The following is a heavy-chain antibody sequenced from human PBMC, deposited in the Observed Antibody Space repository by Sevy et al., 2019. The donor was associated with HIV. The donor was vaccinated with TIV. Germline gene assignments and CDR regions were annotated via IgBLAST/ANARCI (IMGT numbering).Heavy chain of an antibody. D-gene: IGHD6-6*01. V-gene: IGHV3-66*01. CDR1: GFTVSSNY. CDR2: IYSGGIT. J-gene: IGHJ6*02. CDR3: ARSLRSSSPYYYGMDV. Sequence: GGSLRLSCAASGFTVSSNYMSWVRQAPGKGLEWVSVIYSGGITYYADSVKGRFTISRDNSKNTLYLQMNSLRAEDTAVYYCARSLRSSSPYYYGMDVWGQGTTVTVSS.